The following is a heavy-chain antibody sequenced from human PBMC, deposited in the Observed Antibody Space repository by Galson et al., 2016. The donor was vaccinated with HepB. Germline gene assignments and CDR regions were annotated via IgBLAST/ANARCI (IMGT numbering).Heavy chain of an antibody. Sequence: SLRLSCAVSKFTFSSHAMNWVRQAPGKGLEWVSAITRRGSKRFYADSVKGRFTISRDNSNNTLHPQMDSLRADDTAIYYCARELGTYGGALDYWGQGTLVTVSS. CDR1: KFTFSSHA. J-gene: IGHJ4*02. CDR3: ARELGTYGGALDY. V-gene: IGHV3-23*01. CDR2: ITRRGSKR. D-gene: IGHD7-27*01.